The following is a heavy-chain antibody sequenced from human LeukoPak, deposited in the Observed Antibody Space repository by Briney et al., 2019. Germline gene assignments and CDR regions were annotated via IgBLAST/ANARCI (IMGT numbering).Heavy chain of an antibody. D-gene: IGHD3-3*01. CDR1: GGSISSYY. V-gene: IGHV4-59*01. CDR2: IYYSGST. J-gene: IGHJ4*02. CDR3: AGGRGFGSGYGKRGPFDY. Sequence: SETLSLTCTVSGGSISSYYWGWIRQPPGKGLEWIGYIYYSGSTNYNPSLKSRVTISVDTSKNQFSLKLSSVTAADTAVYYCAGGRGFGSGYGKRGPFDYWGQGTLVTVSS.